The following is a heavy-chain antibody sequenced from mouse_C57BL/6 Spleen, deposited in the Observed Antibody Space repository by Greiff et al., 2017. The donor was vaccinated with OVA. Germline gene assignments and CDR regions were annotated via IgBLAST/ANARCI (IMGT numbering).Heavy chain of an antibody. V-gene: IGHV1-4*01. D-gene: IGHD2-4*01. J-gene: IGHJ2*01. CDR3: ARAGGLRPLDY. CDR1: GYTFTSYT. Sequence: QVQLKESGAELARPGASVKMSCKASGYTFTSYTMHWVKQRPGQGLEWIGYINPSSGYTKYNQKFKDKATLTADKSSSTAYMQLSSLTSEDSAVYYCARAGGLRPLDYWGQGTTLTVSS. CDR2: INPSSGYT.